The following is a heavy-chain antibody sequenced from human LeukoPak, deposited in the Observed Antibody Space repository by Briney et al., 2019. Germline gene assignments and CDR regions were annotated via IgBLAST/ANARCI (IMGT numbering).Heavy chain of an antibody. CDR2: ISGSGGST. Sequence: GGSLRLSCAASGFTFSSYAMSWVRQAPGKGLEWVSAISGSGGSTYYADSVKGRFTISRDNSKNTLYLQMNSLRAEDTAVYYCAKDQLRMDYYGSGSYFFGYWGQGTLVTVSS. CDR1: GFTFSSYA. CDR3: AKDQLRMDYYGSGSYFFGY. D-gene: IGHD3-10*01. V-gene: IGHV3-23*01. J-gene: IGHJ4*02.